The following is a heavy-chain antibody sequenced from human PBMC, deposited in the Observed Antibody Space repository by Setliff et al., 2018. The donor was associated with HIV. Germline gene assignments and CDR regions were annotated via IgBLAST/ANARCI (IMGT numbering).Heavy chain of an antibody. CDR3: ARAADYHDSSGYWAPPRYFDY. CDR2: INHSGST. CDR1: GGSISSGTYY. V-gene: IGHV4-39*07. D-gene: IGHD3-22*01. J-gene: IGHJ4*02. Sequence: PSETLSLTCTVSGGSISSGTYYWSWIRQPPGKGLEWIGEINHSGSTNYNPSLKSRVSISVDTSKKQFSLKLSSVSAADTAVYYCARAADYHDSSGYWAPPRYFDYWGQGTLVTVSS.